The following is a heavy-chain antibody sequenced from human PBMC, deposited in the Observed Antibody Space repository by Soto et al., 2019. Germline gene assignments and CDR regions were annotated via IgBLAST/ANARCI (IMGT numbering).Heavy chain of an antibody. CDR2: IYYSGRT. CDR3: ARVSILGYCSGGSCYSYYFDY. J-gene: IGHJ4*02. D-gene: IGHD2-15*01. V-gene: IGHV4-39*01. CDR1: GGSISSSSYY. Sequence: QLQLQESGPGLVKPSETLSLTCTVSGGSISSSSYYWGWIRQPPGKVLEWIGSIYYSGRTYYNPSRKSRVTISIDTSKKQFSMKLSSVTAADTAVYYCARVSILGYCSGGSCYSYYFDYWGQGTLVTVSS.